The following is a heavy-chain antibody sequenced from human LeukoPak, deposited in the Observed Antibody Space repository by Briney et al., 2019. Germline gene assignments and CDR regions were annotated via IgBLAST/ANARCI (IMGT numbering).Heavy chain of an antibody. CDR1: GFTFGDYA. CDR2: IRSKAYGGTT. D-gene: IGHD5-24*01. CDR3: TRERGDGYKARDY. J-gene: IGHJ4*02. V-gene: IGHV3-49*04. Sequence: PGGSLRLSCTASGFTFGDYAMSWVRQAPGKGQEWVGFIRSKAYGGTTEYAASVKGRFTISRDDSKSIAYLQMNSLKTEDTAVYYCTRERGDGYKARDYWGQGALVTVSS.